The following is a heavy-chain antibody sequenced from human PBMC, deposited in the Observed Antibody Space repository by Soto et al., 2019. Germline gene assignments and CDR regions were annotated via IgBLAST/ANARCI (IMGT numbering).Heavy chain of an antibody. CDR2: INHCGGT. Sequence: QVQLQQWGAGLLKPSETLSLTCAVYGGSFSGYYWTWIRQAPGKGLEWIGEINHCGGTNYNSSLKSRVTISVDTSKNQLSLILYSVTAADTAVYYGARDRQYYQFWSGCQNEGPCAMDVWGQGATVTVSS. CDR3: ARDRQYYQFWSGCQNEGPCAMDV. CDR1: GGSFSGYY. J-gene: IGHJ6*02. D-gene: IGHD3-3*02. V-gene: IGHV4-34*02.